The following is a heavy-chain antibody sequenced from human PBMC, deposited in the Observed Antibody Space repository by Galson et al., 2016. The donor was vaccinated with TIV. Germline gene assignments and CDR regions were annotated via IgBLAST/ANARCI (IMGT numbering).Heavy chain of an antibody. D-gene: IGHD1-14*01. Sequence: SCKASGGPLSSYATGWVRQAPGQGPEWMGGIMPIFGTTKYEQKFQGRVTITADEMSGSAYMELSGLTSMDTAVYYCVRSTGYNKVNGPFDVWGQGTLVIVSS. CDR2: IMPIFGTT. V-gene: IGHV1-69*01. CDR3: VRSTGYNKVNGPFDV. CDR1: GGPLSSYA. J-gene: IGHJ3*01.